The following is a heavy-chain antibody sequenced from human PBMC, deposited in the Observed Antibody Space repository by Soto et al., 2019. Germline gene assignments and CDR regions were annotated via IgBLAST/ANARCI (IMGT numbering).Heavy chain of an antibody. V-gene: IGHV1-69*08. J-gene: IGHJ6*02. Sequence: QVQLVQSGAEVKKPGSSVKVSCKASGGTFSSYTISWVRQAPGQGLEWMGRIIPILGIANYAQKFQGRVTITADKSTSTAYMELSSLRSEDTAVYYCAREGPLRYFDHAPTNYYYYYGMDVWGQGTTVTVSS. D-gene: IGHD3-9*01. CDR1: GGTFSSYT. CDR2: IIPILGIA. CDR3: AREGPLRYFDHAPTNYYYYYGMDV.